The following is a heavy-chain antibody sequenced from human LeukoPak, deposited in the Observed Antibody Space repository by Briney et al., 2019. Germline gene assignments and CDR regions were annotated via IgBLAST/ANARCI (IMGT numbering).Heavy chain of an antibody. Sequence: GGSLRLSCAASGFTFDDYAMHWVRQAPGKGLEWVSLISWDGGSTYYADSVKGRFTISRDNSKNTLYLQMNSLRAEDTAVYYCARDSAPRGRTYYYYYYMDVWGKGTTVTVSS. CDR1: GFTFDDYA. CDR2: ISWDGGST. D-gene: IGHD3-10*01. J-gene: IGHJ6*03. V-gene: IGHV3-43D*03. CDR3: ARDSAPRGRTYYYYYYMDV.